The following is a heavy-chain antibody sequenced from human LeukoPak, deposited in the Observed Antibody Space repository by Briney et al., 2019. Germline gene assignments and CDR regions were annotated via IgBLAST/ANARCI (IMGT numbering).Heavy chain of an antibody. CDR3: ARDHCSSNSCFFDY. D-gene: IGHD2-2*01. J-gene: IGHJ4*02. CDR2: ISAGGTTT. V-gene: IGHV3-48*03. CDR1: GFTFSSYE. Sequence: PGGSLRLSCAASGFTFSSYEMNWVRQAPGKGLEWLSYISAGGTTTYQADSVKGRFTSSRDNAKKSLYLQMNSLRAEDTAVYYCARDHCSSNSCFFDYWGQGTLVTVSP.